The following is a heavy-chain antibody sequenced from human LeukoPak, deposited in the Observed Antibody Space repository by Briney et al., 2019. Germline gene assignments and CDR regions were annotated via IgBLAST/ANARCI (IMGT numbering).Heavy chain of an antibody. Sequence: SETLSLTCTVSGDSISSRSYSWGWIRQHPGKGLEWIGNIFYTGSTYYNPSLKSRVTISVDTSKNQFSLKLTSVTAADTAVYYCASRESRHGYNFDAFDIWGQGTMVTVSS. D-gene: IGHD5-24*01. CDR2: IFYTGST. CDR3: ASRESRHGYNFDAFDI. V-gene: IGHV4-31*03. J-gene: IGHJ3*02. CDR1: GDSISSRSYS.